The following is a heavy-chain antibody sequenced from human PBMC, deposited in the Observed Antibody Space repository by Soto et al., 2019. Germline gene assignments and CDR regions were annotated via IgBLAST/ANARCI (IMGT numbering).Heavy chain of an antibody. V-gene: IGHV5-51*01. CDR1: GYKFIDYW. CDR3: ARAYGGAYNARRSWYSAY. CDR2: IYPGDFDI. D-gene: IGHD6-6*01. J-gene: IGHJ4*02. Sequence: PGESLKISCKGSGYKFIDYWIGWVRQVPGKGLEWMGSIYPGDFDIKYGPSFHGQVTISADKSITTVYLHWSGLKASDTGIYYYARAYGGAYNARRSWYSAYWGQGPQVTVYS.